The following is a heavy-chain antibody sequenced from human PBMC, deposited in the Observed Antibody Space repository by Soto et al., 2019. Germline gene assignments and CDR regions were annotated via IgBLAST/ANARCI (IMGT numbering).Heavy chain of an antibody. D-gene: IGHD2-15*01. CDR2: INAGNGNT. CDR3: ARERYCSGGSCPGLFYYYYGMDV. Sequence: ASVKVSCKASGYTFTNYAMHWVRQAPGQRLEWMGWINAGNGNTKYAQKLQGRVTITRDTSTSTAYMELRSLTSDDTAVYYCARERYCSGGSCPGLFYYYYGMDVWGQGTTVTVSS. V-gene: IGHV1-3*01. CDR1: GYTFTNYA. J-gene: IGHJ6*02.